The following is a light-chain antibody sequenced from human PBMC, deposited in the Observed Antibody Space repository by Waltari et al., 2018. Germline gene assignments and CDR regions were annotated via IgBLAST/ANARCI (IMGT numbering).Light chain of an antibody. Sequence: QSALTQPRSVSGSPGQSVTITCTGTSSDVGGNNHVSWDQQLPGKAPILMTYDVRKRPSVVPYRFAGSKSVNPAARTISGHHAEDEADYYCCADANTNNCYLVFGVGTELTVL. CDR1: SSDVGGNNH. CDR3: CADANTNNCYLV. CDR2: DVR. V-gene: IGLV2-11*01. J-gene: IGLJ2*01.